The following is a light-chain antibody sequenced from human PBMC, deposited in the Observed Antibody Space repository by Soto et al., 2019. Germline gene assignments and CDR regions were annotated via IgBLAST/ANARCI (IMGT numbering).Light chain of an antibody. CDR1: SSDVGGYNF. CDR3: KSYTSSSIV. J-gene: IGLJ1*01. Sequence: QSALTQPASVSGSPGQSITISCTGTSSDVGGYNFVSWYQQHPGKAPKLMIYDVSNRPSGVSNRFSGSKSGNTASLTISGLQPEDEADYYCKSYTSSSIVFGTGTKVTVL. V-gene: IGLV2-14*01. CDR2: DVS.